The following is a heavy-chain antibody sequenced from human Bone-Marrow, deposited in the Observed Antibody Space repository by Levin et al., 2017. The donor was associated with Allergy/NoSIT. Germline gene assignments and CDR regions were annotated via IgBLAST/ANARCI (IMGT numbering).Heavy chain of an antibody. V-gene: IGHV1-2*06. D-gene: IGHD6-19*01. CDR2: INPNSGGT. Sequence: ASVKVSCKASGYTFTGYYMHWVRQAPGQGLEWMGRINPNSGGTNYAQKFQGRVTMTRDTSISTAYMELSRLRSDDTAVYYCAVNIAVAGAADAEFDYWGQGTLVTVSS. CDR3: AVNIAVAGAADAEFDY. CDR1: GYTFTGYY. J-gene: IGHJ4*02.